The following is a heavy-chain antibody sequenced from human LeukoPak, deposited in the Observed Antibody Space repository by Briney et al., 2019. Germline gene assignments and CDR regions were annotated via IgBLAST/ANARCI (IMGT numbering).Heavy chain of an antibody. CDR3: ARGPFGRSPFGGVIAISFDY. J-gene: IGHJ4*02. D-gene: IGHD3-16*02. V-gene: IGHV3-7*05. Sequence: GGSLRLSCAASGFTFSRYWMSWVRQAPGKGLEWVANINQDGSEKYYVDSVEGRFTISRDNAKNSLYPQMNSLRAEDTGVYYCARGPFGRSPFGGVIAISFDYWGQGTLVTVSS. CDR2: INQDGSEK. CDR1: GFTFSRYW.